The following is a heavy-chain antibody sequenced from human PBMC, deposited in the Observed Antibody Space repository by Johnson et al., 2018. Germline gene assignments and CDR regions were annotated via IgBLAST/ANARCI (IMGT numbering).Heavy chain of an antibody. CDR3: ASDPSRGFWWSYYMEA. D-gene: IGHD2-15*01. Sequence: VQSGGSLRLSCAASGFTFSIYAMNWVRQAPGKGLEWVSYISGSSAKIEYADSVKGRFTISRDNAKNSLYLQMDSLRVDDTAIYYCASDPSRGFWWSYYMEAWGKGTTVTVSS. CDR1: GFTFSIYA. V-gene: IGHV3-48*01. J-gene: IGHJ6*03. CDR2: ISGSSAKI.